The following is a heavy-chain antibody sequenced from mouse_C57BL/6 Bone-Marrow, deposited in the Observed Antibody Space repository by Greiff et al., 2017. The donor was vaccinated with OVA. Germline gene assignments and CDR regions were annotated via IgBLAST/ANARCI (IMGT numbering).Heavy chain of an antibody. CDR3: ARRVRRRGYWYFDV. D-gene: IGHD2-14*01. V-gene: IGHV1-47*01. CDR2: FHPYNDDT. J-gene: IGHJ1*03. Sequence: VQLQQSGAELVKPGASVKMSCKASGYTFTTYPIEWMKQNHGKSLEWIGNFHPYNDDTTYNEKFKGKATLTVEKSSSTVYLELSRLTSDDSAVYYCARRVRRRGYWYFDVWGTGTTVTVSS. CDR1: GYTFTTYP.